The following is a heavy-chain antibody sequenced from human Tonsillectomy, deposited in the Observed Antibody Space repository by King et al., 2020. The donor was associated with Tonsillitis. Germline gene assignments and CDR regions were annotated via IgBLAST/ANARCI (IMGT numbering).Heavy chain of an antibody. D-gene: IGHD2-15*01. CDR1: GFTFTSSA. Sequence: QLVESGPEVKKPGTSVKVSCKASGFTFTSSAMQWVRQARGQRLEWIGWIVVGGGNTNYAQKFQERVTITRDMSTSTAYMELSSLRSEDTAVYYCAAPGLGYCSGGSCYLGNGMDVWGQETTVTVSS. J-gene: IGHJ6*02. CDR3: AAPGLGYCSGGSCYLGNGMDV. V-gene: IGHV1-58*02. CDR2: IVVGGGNT.